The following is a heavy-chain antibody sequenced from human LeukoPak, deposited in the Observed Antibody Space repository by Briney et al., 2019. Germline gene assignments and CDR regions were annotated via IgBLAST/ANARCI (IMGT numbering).Heavy chain of an antibody. CDR2: IYHSGST. CDR1: GYSIGSGYY. J-gene: IGHJ6*03. Sequence: PSETLSLTCAVSGYSIGSGYYWGWIRQPPGKGLEWIGSIYHSGSTYYNPSLKSRVTISVDTSKNQFSLKLSSVTAADTAVYYCARAAPRAAARYYYYMDVWGKGTTVTVSS. CDR3: ARAAPRAAARYYYYMDV. D-gene: IGHD6-13*01. V-gene: IGHV4-38-2*01.